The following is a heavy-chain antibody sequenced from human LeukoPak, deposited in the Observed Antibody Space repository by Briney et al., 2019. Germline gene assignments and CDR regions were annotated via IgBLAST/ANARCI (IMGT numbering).Heavy chain of an antibody. CDR3: ARARYCSGGSCRPKPYYYYYMDV. CDR2: INHSGST. V-gene: IGHV4-34*01. CDR1: GGSFSGYY. Sequence: PSETLSLTCAVYGGSFSGYYWSWIRQPPGKGLEWIGEINHSGSTNYNPSLKSRVTISVDTSKNQFSLKLSSVTAADTAVYYCARARYCSGGSCRPKPYYYYYMDVWGKGTTVTVSS. J-gene: IGHJ6*03. D-gene: IGHD2-15*01.